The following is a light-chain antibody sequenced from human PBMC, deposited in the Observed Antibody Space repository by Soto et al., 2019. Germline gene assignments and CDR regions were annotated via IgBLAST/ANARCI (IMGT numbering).Light chain of an antibody. CDR3: MQATQDHWT. Sequence: DVVMTQSPLSLPVTLGQPASISCRSSQSLVYSDGNTYLSWFQQRPGQPPRLLIYKVSDRFSGVPERFSGSGAGTDFTLTISRVEAEDVGVYYCMQATQDHWTFGQGTKVEIK. CDR2: KVS. V-gene: IGKV2-24*01. CDR1: QSLVYSDGNTY. J-gene: IGKJ1*01.